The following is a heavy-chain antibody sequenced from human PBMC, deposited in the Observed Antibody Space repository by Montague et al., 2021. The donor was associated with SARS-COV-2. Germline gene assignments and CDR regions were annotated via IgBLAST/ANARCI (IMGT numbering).Heavy chain of an antibody. CDR2: VNHSGRI. CDR3: ARGLLTINMIVVVMAGASNWFAP. J-gene: IGHJ5*02. Sequence: SETLSLTCAVYGGSFSDYYWTWIRQSPGKGLEWLGEVNHSGRINYNPSLKSRITISVDTSKNQFSLRLRSVTAADTAVYYCARGLLTINMIVVVMAGASNWFAPGAQETLAPVSS. CDR1: GGSFSDYY. D-gene: IGHD3-22*01. V-gene: IGHV4-34*01.